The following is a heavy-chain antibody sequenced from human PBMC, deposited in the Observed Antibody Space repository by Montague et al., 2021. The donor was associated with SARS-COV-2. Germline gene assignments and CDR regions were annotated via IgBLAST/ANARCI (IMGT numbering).Heavy chain of an antibody. V-gene: IGHV4-59*02. CDR2: ILYTGAT. CDR1: SGSVYGHY. Sequence: SETLSLTCTVSSGSVYGHYLAWIRQPPGKGLECIAYILYTGATYYNPSLESRVSISVDTSKNQVALKVKSVTAADSAFYYCATLGALAGNSLDFWGPGTFVIVSS. CDR3: ATLGALAGNSLDF. J-gene: IGHJ3*01. D-gene: IGHD6-19*01.